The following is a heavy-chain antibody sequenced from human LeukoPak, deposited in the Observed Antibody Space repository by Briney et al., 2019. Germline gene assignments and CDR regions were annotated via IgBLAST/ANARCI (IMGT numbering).Heavy chain of an antibody. CDR2: MYYSGST. CDR3: ARGIIAAALDY. J-gene: IGHJ4*02. V-gene: IGHV4-59*01. D-gene: IGHD6-13*01. CDR1: GGSISSYY. Sequence: SETPSLTCTVSGGSISSYYWSWIRQPPGKGLEWVGYMYYSGSTNYNPSLKSRVTISVDTSKNQFSLNLSSVTAADTAVYYCARGIIAAALDYWGQGTLVTVSS.